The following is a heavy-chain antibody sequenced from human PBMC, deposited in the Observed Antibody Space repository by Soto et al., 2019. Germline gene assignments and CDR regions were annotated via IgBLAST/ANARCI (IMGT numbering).Heavy chain of an antibody. CDR2: ISRSGGRT. Sequence: EVQLLESGGGLVQPGGSLRLSCAASGFTSSNYAMSWVRQAPGKGLEWVSGISRSGGRTYYADSVKGRFTISRDNSKNTLYLQMNSLRAEDTAVYFCAKEAAMVRGVISTPFYGMDVWGQGTTVTVSS. CDR3: AKEAAMVRGVISTPFYGMDV. V-gene: IGHV3-23*01. J-gene: IGHJ6*02. D-gene: IGHD3-10*01. CDR1: GFTSSNYA.